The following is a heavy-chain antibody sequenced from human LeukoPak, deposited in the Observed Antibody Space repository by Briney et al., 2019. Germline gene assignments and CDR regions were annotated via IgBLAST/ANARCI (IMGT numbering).Heavy chain of an antibody. D-gene: IGHD3-22*01. J-gene: IGHJ6*02. Sequence: PGGSLRLSCAASGFTVSSNYMSWVRQAPGKGLEWVSVIYSGGSTYYADSVKGRFTISRDNSKNTLYLQMNSLRAEDTAVYYCARDLDYYDSSYYYGMDVWGQGTTVTVSS. V-gene: IGHV3-53*01. CDR1: GFTVSSNY. CDR3: ARDLDYYDSSYYYGMDV. CDR2: IYSGGST.